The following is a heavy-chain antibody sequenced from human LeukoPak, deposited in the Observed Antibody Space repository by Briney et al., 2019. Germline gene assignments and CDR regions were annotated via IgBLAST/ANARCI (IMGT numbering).Heavy chain of an antibody. CDR3: VRDGGVTGGHY. J-gene: IGHJ4*02. CDR2: ISSSGNTI. Sequence: GGSPRLSCAASGFTFSSYAMNWVRQAPGKGLEWVSYISSSGNTIYYADSVKGRFTISRDNAKNSLYLQIHSLRAEDTAVYYCVRDGGVTGGHYWGQGTLVTVSS. D-gene: IGHD3-16*01. V-gene: IGHV3-48*01. CDR1: GFTFSSYA.